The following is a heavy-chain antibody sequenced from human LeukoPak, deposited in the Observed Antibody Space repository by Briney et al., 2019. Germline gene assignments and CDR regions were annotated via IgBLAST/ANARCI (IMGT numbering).Heavy chain of an antibody. CDR3: ARLRSGWDFDY. Sequence: GESLKISCQGSGYTFTSYWIGWVRQMPGKGLEWMGIIYPGDSDTTYRPSLQGQVTISADKSISTAYLQWSSVKASDTAMYYCARLRSGWDFDYRGQGSLVTVSS. D-gene: IGHD6-19*01. V-gene: IGHV5-51*01. J-gene: IGHJ4*02. CDR1: GYTFTSYW. CDR2: IYPGDSDT.